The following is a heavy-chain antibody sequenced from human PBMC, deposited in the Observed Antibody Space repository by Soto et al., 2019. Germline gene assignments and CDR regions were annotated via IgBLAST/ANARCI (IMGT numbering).Heavy chain of an antibody. CDR1: GFTFSSYG. CDR3: ARPACCSSTSCHSPFDY. Sequence: QVQLVESGGGVVQPGRSLRLSCAASGFTFSSYGMHWVRQAPGKGLEWVAVIWYDGSNKYYADSVKGRFTISRDNSKNTLYLQMNSLRAEDTAVYYCARPACCSSTSCHSPFDYWGQGTLVTVSS. CDR2: IWYDGSNK. V-gene: IGHV3-33*01. D-gene: IGHD2-2*02. J-gene: IGHJ4*02.